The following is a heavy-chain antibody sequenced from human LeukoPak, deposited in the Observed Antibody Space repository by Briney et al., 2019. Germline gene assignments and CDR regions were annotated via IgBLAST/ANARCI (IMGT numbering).Heavy chain of an antibody. J-gene: IGHJ3*02. CDR2: IYYSGIT. CDR1: GESFSGYY. V-gene: IGHV4-59*01. Sequence: SETLSLTCAVYGESFSGYYWSWIRQPPGKGLEWIGYIYYSGITNYNPYLKSRVTISVDTSKNQFSMKLRSVTAADTAVYYCARGGWSAFDIWGQGTMVTVSS. CDR3: ARGGWSAFDI. D-gene: IGHD3-10*01.